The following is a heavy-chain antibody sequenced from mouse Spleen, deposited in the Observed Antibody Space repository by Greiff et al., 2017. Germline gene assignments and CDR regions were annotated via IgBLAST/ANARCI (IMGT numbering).Heavy chain of an antibody. J-gene: IGHJ2*01. D-gene: IGHD2-14*01. CDR3: ARRRYDYFDY. CDR1: GYTFTSYW. CDR2: IDPSDSYT. Sequence: QVQLQQSGAELVKPGASVKLSCKASGYTFTSYWMQWVKQRPGQGLEWIGEIDPSDSYTNYNQKFKGKATLTVDTSSSTAYMQLSSLTSEDSAVYYCARRRYDYFDYWGQGTTLTVSS. V-gene: IGHV1-50*01.